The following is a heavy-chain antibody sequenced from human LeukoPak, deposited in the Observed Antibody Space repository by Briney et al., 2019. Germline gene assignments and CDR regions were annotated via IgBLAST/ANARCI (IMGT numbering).Heavy chain of an antibody. V-gene: IGHV4-39*07. J-gene: IGHJ2*01. CDR2: IYYSGGT. Sequence: SETLSLTCTVSGGSISSSSYYWGWIRQPPGKGLEWIGSIYYSGGTYYNPSLKSRVTISVDTSKNQFSLKLSSVTAADTAVYYCARVLAVVRGLGYFDLWGRGTLVTVSS. CDR1: GGSISSSSYY. D-gene: IGHD3-10*01. CDR3: ARVLAVVRGLGYFDL.